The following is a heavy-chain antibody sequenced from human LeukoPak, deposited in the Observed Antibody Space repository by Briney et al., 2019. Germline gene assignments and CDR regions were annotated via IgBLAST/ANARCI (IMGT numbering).Heavy chain of an antibody. D-gene: IGHD3-3*01. CDR1: GGAISSYY. CDR3: ARVYDFWSGSNWFDP. Sequence: SETLYITCTVAGGAISSYYWSWIWQPPGDGLEWIGDIYYSGNTNYNPVLKSRVTISVDTSKNQFSLKLSSVTAADTAVYYCARVYDFWSGSNWFDPWGQGTLVTVSS. V-gene: IGHV4-59*01. CDR2: IYYSGNT. J-gene: IGHJ5*02.